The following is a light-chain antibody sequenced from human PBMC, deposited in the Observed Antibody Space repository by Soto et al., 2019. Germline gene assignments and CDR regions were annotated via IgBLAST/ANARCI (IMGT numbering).Light chain of an antibody. CDR1: QGISSS. V-gene: IGKV1-9*01. CDR2: EAS. Sequence: QLTQSPSSLSASVGDRVTIACRASQGISSSLAWYQQKPGKAPKLLIYEASTLQSGVPSRFSGSGSGTDFTLTISSLQPEDFASYYCQQLNSYPMTFGQGTRLEIK. J-gene: IGKJ5*01. CDR3: QQLNSYPMT.